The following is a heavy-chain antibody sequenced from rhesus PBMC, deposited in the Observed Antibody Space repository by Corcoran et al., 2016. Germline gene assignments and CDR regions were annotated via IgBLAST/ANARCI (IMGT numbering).Heavy chain of an antibody. D-gene: IGHD4-29*01. J-gene: IGHJ4*01. V-gene: IGHV4-169*02. Sequence: QLQLQESGPGLVKPSETLSVTCAVSGGSISSSYWSWIRQAPGKGLGWIGCIYGSGRSTHSNPTLKGRDTLSVDPSKTQLSLKLSSVTAADRAVYYCASLLRREAWGQGVLVTVSS. CDR3: ASLLRREA. CDR1: GGSISSSY. CDR2: IYGSGRST.